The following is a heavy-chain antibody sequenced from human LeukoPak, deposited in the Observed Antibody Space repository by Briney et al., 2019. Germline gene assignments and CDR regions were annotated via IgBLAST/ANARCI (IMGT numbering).Heavy chain of an antibody. CDR3: ARGGYSYGGTFY. CDR2: ISSSSSYI. D-gene: IGHD5-18*01. Sequence: GGSLRLSCAASGFTFSSYSMNWVRQAPGKGLEWVSSISSSSSYIYYADSVKGRFTISRDNAKNSLHLQMNSLRAEDTAVYYCARGGYSYGGTFYWGQGTLVTVSS. V-gene: IGHV3-21*01. CDR1: GFTFSSYS. J-gene: IGHJ4*02.